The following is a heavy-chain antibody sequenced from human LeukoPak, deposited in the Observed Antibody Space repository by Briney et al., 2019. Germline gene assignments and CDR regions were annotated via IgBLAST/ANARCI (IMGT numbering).Heavy chain of an antibody. D-gene: IGHD3-22*01. CDR1: GGSISSYY. Sequence: PSETLSLTCTVSGGSISSYYWSWIRQPPGKGLEWIGYIYYSGSTNYNPSLKSRVTISVDTSKNQFSLKLSSVTAADTAVYYCARDPGDSSGYYSSYFDYWGQGTLVTVSS. V-gene: IGHV4-59*01. CDR2: IYYSGST. J-gene: IGHJ4*02. CDR3: ARDPGDSSGYYSSYFDY.